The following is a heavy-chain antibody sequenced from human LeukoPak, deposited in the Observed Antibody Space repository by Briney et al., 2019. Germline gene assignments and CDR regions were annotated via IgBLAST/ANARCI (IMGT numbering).Heavy chain of an antibody. CDR3: ARGWAVRGVISIWFDP. V-gene: IGHV4-34*01. CDR1: GGSFSGYY. CDR2: INHSGST. Sequence: SETLSLTCAVYGGSFSGYYWSWSRQPPGKGLEWIGEINHSGSTNYNPSLKSRVTMSVDTSKNQFSLKLSSVTAADTAVYYCARGWAVRGVISIWFDPWGQGTLVTVSS. J-gene: IGHJ5*02. D-gene: IGHD3-10*01.